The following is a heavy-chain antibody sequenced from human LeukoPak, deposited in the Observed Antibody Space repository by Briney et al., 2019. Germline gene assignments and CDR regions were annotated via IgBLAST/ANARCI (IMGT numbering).Heavy chain of an antibody. CDR2: IGGRGDTT. V-gene: IGHV3-23*01. CDR3: AKEGLLGGYYFDL. J-gene: IGHJ4*02. D-gene: IGHD2-8*02. Sequence: PGRFLRLSCAASGFTFSRYSMGWVRQAPGRGLDWVSTIGGRGDTTFYADSVKGRFTISRDNSKDTVYLQMNSLGAEDTAVYYCAKEGLLGGYYFDLWGQGTLVTVSS. CDR1: GFTFSRYS.